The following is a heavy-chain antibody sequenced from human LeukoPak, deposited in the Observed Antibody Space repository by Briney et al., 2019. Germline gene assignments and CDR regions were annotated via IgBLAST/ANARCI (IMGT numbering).Heavy chain of an antibody. CDR2: IYYSGST. Sequence: PSETLSLTCTVSGGSISSGDYYWRWIRQPPGKGLEWIGYIYYSGSTYYNPSLKSRVTISVDTSKNQFSLKLSSATAADTAVYYCAREGIAAGGSGDYWGQGTLVTVSS. CDR3: AREGIAAGGSGDY. D-gene: IGHD6-13*01. J-gene: IGHJ4*02. CDR1: GGSISSGDYY. V-gene: IGHV4-30-4*08.